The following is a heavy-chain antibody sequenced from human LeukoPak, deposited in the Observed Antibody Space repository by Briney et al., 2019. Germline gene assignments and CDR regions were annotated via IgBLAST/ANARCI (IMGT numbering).Heavy chain of an antibody. CDR2: IHDSGRT. CDR3: ARAQWLPIDCYNE. CDR1: RGSISGAY. V-gene: IGHV4-59*01. J-gene: IGHJ3*01. Sequence: SETLSLTCTVSRGSISGAYWTWIRQSPGGGLEWIGYIHDSGRTDYNPSLGRRITRSMDTSKSHFALRLRSGTAADTAVYYCARAQWLPIDCYNEWGQGTVVTVSS. D-gene: IGHD6-19*01.